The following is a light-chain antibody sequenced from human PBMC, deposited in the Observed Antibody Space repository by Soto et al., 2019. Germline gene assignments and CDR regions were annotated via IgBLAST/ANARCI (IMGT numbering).Light chain of an antibody. CDR2: DAF. J-gene: IGKJ5*01. CDR3: QHYGSSPPSI. CDR1: QSISNNY. V-gene: IGKV3-20*01. Sequence: EIVLTQSPGTLSLSPGERATLSCRASQSISNNYLAWYQHKPGQAPRLLIYDAFKRASGFPDRFSGSGSGIDFTLTIRGLEPEDFAVYFCQHYGSSPPSIFGQGTRLEIK.